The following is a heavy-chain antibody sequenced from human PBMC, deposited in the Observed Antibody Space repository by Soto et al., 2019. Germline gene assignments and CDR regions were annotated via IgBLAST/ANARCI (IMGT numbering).Heavy chain of an antibody. D-gene: IGHD1-1*01. J-gene: IGHJ4*02. CDR2: ISYDGSNK. CDR1: GFTFSSYG. CDR3: PSIMTTLPPGEA. V-gene: IGHV3-30*03. Sequence: QVQLVESGGGVVQPGRSLRLSCAASGFTFSSYGMHWVRQAPGKGLEWVAVISYDGSNKYYADSVKGRFTISRDNSKTTLYLKMTSRRAGERVVYYWPSIMTTLPPGEAWGKGTLFTVS.